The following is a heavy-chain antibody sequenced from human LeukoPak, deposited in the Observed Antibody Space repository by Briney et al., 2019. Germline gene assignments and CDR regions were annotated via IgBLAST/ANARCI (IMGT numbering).Heavy chain of an antibody. D-gene: IGHD3-3*01. CDR3: ARASSGNYDFWSGSYHRDYYYYMDA. J-gene: IGHJ6*03. CDR1: GFTFSNYW. Sequence: PGGSLRPSCAASGFTFSNYWMHWVRQAPGKGLVWVSRISGDGSSTSYADSVKGRFTISRDNAKDTLSLQMNSLRAEDTAVYYCARASSGNYDFWSGSYHRDYYYYMDAWGEGTTVTVSS. CDR2: ISGDGSST. V-gene: IGHV3-74*01.